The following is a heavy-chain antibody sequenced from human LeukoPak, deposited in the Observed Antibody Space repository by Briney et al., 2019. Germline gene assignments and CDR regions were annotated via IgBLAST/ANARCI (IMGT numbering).Heavy chain of an antibody. CDR2: INHSGST. Sequence: ASETLSLTCAVYGGSFSGYYWSWIRQPPGKGLEWIGEINHSGSTNYNPSLKSRVTISVDTSKNQFSLKLSSVTAADTAVYYCARGVLSTLDCWGQGTLVTVSS. CDR3: ARGVLSTLDC. V-gene: IGHV4-34*01. CDR1: GGSFSGYY. D-gene: IGHD3-16*01. J-gene: IGHJ4*02.